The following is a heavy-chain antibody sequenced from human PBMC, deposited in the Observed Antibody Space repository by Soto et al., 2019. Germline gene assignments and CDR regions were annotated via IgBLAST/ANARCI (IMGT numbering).Heavy chain of an antibody. CDR3: ARDRVVGATLYYYSYGMDV. D-gene: IGHD1-26*01. CDR2: INHSGST. CDR1: GGSFSGYY. J-gene: IGHJ6*02. V-gene: IGHV4-34*01. Sequence: PSETLSLTCAVYGGSFSGYYWSWIRQPPGKGLEWIGEINHSGSTNYNPSPKSRVTISVDTSKNQFSLKLSSVTAADTAVYYCARDRVVGATLYYYSYGMDVWGQGTTVTVSS.